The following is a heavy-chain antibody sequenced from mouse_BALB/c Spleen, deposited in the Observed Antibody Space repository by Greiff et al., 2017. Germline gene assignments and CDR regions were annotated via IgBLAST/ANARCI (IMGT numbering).Heavy chain of an antibody. V-gene: IGHV1-20*02. J-gene: IGHJ1*01. Sequence: VQLQQSGPELVKPGASVKISCKASGYSFTGYFMNWVMKSHGKSLEWIGRINPYNGDTFYNQKFKGKATLTVDKSSSTAHMELRSLASEDSAVYYCARSRGQGPPYGYFDVWGAGTTVTVSS. CDR2: INPYNGDT. CDR1: GYSFTGYF. CDR3: ARSRGQGPPYGYFDV.